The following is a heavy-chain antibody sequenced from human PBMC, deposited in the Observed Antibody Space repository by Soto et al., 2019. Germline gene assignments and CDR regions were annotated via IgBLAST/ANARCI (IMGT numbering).Heavy chain of an antibody. V-gene: IGHV4-59*01. CDR3: AKGSSLERGYYYYYYGMDV. J-gene: IGHJ6*02. Sequence: SETLSLTCTVSGGSISSYYWSWIRQPPGKGLEWIGYIYYSGSTNYNPSLKSRVTISVATSKNQFSLKLSSVTAADTAVYYCAKGSSLERGYYYYYYGMDVWGQGTTVTVSS. D-gene: IGHD6-6*01. CDR1: GGSISSYY. CDR2: IYYSGST.